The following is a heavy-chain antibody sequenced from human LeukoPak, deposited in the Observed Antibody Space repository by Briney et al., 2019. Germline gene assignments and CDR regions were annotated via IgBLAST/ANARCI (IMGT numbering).Heavy chain of an antibody. CDR1: GGSISSSSYY. D-gene: IGHD2-2*01. V-gene: IGHV4-39*01. CDR2: IYYSGST. J-gene: IGHJ4*02. Sequence: SETLSLTCTVSGGSISSSSYYWGWIRQPPGKGLEWIGSIYYSGSTYYNPSLKSRVSMSVDTSKNQFSLKLSSVTAADTAVYYCARQDVVVPPAAPFDDWGQGTLVTVSS. CDR3: ARQDVVVPPAAPFDD.